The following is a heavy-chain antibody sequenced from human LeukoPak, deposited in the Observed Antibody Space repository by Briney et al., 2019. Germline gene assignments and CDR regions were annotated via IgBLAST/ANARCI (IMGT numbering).Heavy chain of an antibody. CDR1: GFTFSSYG. CDR2: IKQDGSEK. D-gene: IGHD3-16*01. V-gene: IGHV3-7*01. Sequence: GGSLRLSCAASGFTFSSYGMHWVRQAPGKGLEWVANIKQDGSEKYYVDSVKGRFTISRDNAKNSMYLQMNSLRAEDTAVYYCARDRRDRGDDAFDIWGQGTMVTVSS. J-gene: IGHJ3*02. CDR3: ARDRRDRGDDAFDI.